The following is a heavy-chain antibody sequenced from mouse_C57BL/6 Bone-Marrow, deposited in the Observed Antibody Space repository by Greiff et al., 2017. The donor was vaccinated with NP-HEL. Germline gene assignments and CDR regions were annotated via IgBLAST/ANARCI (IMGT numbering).Heavy chain of an antibody. J-gene: IGHJ3*01. CDR1: GYTFTSYW. CDR2: IDPSDSYT. D-gene: IGHD2-4*01. CDR3: ARGYDYPFAY. Sequence: QVQLQQPGAELVMPGASVKLSCKASGYTFTSYWMHWVKQRPGQGLEWIGEIDPSDSYTNYNQKFKGKSTLTVDKSSSTAYMQLSSLTAEDSAVDYCARGYDYPFAYWGQGTLVTVSA. V-gene: IGHV1-69*01.